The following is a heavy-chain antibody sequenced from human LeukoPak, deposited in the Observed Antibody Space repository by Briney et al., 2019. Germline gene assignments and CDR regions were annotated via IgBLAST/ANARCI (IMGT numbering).Heavy chain of an antibody. D-gene: IGHD4-17*01. CDR3: ARRQDYGDYVDY. J-gene: IGHJ4*02. Sequence: SVKVSCKASGGTFSSYAISWVRQAPGQGLEWMGGIIPIFGTANYAQKFQGRVTITADESTSTAYMELSSLRSEDTAVYYCARRQDYGDYVDYWGQGTLVTVSS. CDR2: IIPIFGTA. V-gene: IGHV1-69*13. CDR1: GGTFSSYA.